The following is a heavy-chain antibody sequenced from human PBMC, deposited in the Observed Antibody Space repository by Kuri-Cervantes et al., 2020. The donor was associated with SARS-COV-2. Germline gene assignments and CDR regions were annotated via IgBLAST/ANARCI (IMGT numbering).Heavy chain of an antibody. Sequence: GGSLRLSCAASGFTFSNYWMHWVRRAPGKGLVWVSRTNTDGSSTSYADSVKGRFTISRDNAKNSLYLQMNSLRAEDTAVYYCARGRPSIWASFQHWGQGTLVTVSS. CDR1: GFTFSNYW. J-gene: IGHJ1*01. V-gene: IGHV3-74*01. D-gene: IGHD3-16*01. CDR2: TNTDGSST. CDR3: ARGRPSIWASFQH.